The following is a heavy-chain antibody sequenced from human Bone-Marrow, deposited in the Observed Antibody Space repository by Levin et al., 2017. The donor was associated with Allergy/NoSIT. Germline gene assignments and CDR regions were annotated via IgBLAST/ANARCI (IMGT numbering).Heavy chain of an antibody. Sequence: SQTLSLPCTVSGSSIRSAYHWGWIRQPPGKGLEWIGSIYHTGTTYYNPSLKSRVTISVDTSKNQFSLKVSSVTAADTAVYYCTTITTGTTDPWGQGTLVTVSS. V-gene: IGHV4-38-2*02. CDR1: GSSIRSAYH. J-gene: IGHJ5*02. CDR3: TTITTGTTDP. D-gene: IGHD1-1*01. CDR2: IYHTGTT.